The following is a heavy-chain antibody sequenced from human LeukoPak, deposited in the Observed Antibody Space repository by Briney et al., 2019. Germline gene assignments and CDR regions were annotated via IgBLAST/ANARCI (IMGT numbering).Heavy chain of an antibody. V-gene: IGHV4-31*03. D-gene: IGHD2-2*01. CDR2: IYYSGST. Sequence: PSETLSLTCTVSGGSISSGGYYWSWLRQHPGMGLEWSGYIYYSGSTYYNPSLKSRVTISVDTSKNQFSLKLSSVTAAATAVYYCASGFVAMDFTTFDYWGQGTLVTVSS. J-gene: IGHJ4*02. CDR3: ASGFVAMDFTTFDY. CDR1: GGSISSGGYY.